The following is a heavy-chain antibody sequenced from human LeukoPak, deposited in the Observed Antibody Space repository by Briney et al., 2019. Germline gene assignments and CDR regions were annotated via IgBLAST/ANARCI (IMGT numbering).Heavy chain of an antibody. V-gene: IGHV4-39*07. CDR1: DGSISDSLYY. J-gene: IGHJ4*02. CDR2: LSHGGSA. CDR3: ARGEAVFDY. Sequence: RPSETLSLTCTVSDGSISDSLYYWGWIRQPPGKGLEWIGTLSHGGSAYYNPSLKSRVTISGDTSRTPISLNLNSVTAADTAVYYCARGEAVFDYWGQGTLVTVSS.